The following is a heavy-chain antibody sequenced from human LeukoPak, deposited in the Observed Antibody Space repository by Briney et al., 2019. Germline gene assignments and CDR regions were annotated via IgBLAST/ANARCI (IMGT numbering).Heavy chain of an antibody. CDR3: ARDPITDGGFDP. J-gene: IGHJ5*02. D-gene: IGHD1-14*01. CDR2: IHQSGDT. Sequence: SDTLSLTCAIYDGSFNGYFWSWIRQPPGKGLEWFGEIHQSGDTIYNPSLKSRVTISVDPSKKQFSLKLISVTAADTAVYYCARDPITDGGFDPWGQGTLVTVSS. V-gene: IGHV4-34*01. CDR1: DGSFNGYF.